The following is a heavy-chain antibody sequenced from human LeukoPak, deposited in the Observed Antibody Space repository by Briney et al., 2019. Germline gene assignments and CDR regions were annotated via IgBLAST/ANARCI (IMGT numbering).Heavy chain of an antibody. D-gene: IGHD3-9*01. Sequence: GGSLRLSCAASGFTFSSYEMNWVRQAPGKELEWVSYISSSGSTIYYADSVKGRFTISRDNSKNTLYLQMNSLRAEDTAVYYCAKAMSYDILTGYYGDDAFDIWGQGTMVTVSS. CDR1: GFTFSSYE. CDR2: ISSSGSTI. V-gene: IGHV3-48*03. J-gene: IGHJ3*02. CDR3: AKAMSYDILTGYYGDDAFDI.